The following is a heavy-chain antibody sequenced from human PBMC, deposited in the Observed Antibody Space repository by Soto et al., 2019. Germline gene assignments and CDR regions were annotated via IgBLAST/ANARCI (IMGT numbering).Heavy chain of an antibody. J-gene: IGHJ4*02. D-gene: IGHD4-17*01. V-gene: IGHV4-59*12. CDR3: AGYGGNSV. CDR1: GGSISSYY. CDR2: IYYSGST. Sequence: SETLSLTCTVSGGSISSYYWSWIRQPPGKGLEWIGYIYYSGSTNYNPSLKSRVTISRDNSKNAVFLQMNSLRAEHTAVYFCAGYGGNSVWGQGTLVTVSS.